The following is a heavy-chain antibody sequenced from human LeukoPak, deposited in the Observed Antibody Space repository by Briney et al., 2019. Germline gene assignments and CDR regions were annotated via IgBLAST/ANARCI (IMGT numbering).Heavy chain of an antibody. V-gene: IGHV3-30-3*01. CDR1: GFIFDDYA. CDR2: ISYDGSNK. CDR3: ATSLWFGELAYYFDY. Sequence: PGRSLRLSCAASGFIFDDYAMHWVRQAPGKGLEWVAVISYDGSNKYYADSVKGRFTISRDNSKNTLYLQMNSLRAEDTAVYYCATSLWFGELAYYFDYWGQGTLVTVSS. J-gene: IGHJ4*02. D-gene: IGHD3-10*01.